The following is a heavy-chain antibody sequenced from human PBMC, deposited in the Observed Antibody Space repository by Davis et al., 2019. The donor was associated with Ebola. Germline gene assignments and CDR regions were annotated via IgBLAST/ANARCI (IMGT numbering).Heavy chain of an antibody. CDR1: GFTFSSYG. V-gene: IGHV3-23*01. CDR3: AKEELKVFDY. CDR2: ISGTGGST. D-gene: IGHD3-10*01. J-gene: IGHJ4*02. Sequence: PGGSLRLSCAASGFTFSSYGMSWVRQAPGKGLEWVSAISGTGGSTHYADSVKGRFTISRDNSKNTLILQMNSLRAEDTAIYYCAKEELKVFDYWGQGTLVTVSS.